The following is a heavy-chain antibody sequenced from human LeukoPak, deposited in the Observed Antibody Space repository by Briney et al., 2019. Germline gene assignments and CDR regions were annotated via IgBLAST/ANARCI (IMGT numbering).Heavy chain of an antibody. J-gene: IGHJ4*02. D-gene: IGHD3-3*01. CDR3: ANGWRSGYYEPYPFDY. V-gene: IGHV3-23*01. CDR1: GFTFSSYA. Sequence: PGGSLRLSCTASGFTFSSYAMSWVRQAPGKGLEWVSDISESGGSTYYADSVKGRFTISRDNSKNTLYLQMSSLRAEDTAVYYCANGWRSGYYEPYPFDYRGQGTLVTVSS. CDR2: ISESGGST.